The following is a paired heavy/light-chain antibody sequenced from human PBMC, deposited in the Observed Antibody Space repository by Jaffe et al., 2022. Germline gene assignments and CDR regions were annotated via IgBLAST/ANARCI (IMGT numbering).Heavy chain of an antibody. CDR2: IYWDDDK. Sequence: QITLKESGPTLVKPTQTLTLTCTFSGFSLSTSGVGVGWIRQPPGKALEWLALIYWDDDKRYSPSLKSRLTITKDTSKNQVVLTMTNMDPVDTATYYCAHRPPHHIQLWFTNWFDPWGQGTLVTVSS. CDR3: AHRPPHHIQLWFTNWFDP. CDR1: GFSLSTSGVG. D-gene: IGHD5-18*01. V-gene: IGHV2-5*02. J-gene: IGHJ5*02.
Light chain of an antibody. Sequence: DIQMTQSPSSVSASVGDRVTITCRASQGISSWLAWYQQKPGKAPKLLIYAASSLQSGVPSRFSGSGSGTDFTLTISSLQPEDFATYYCQQANSFPFFGPGTKVDIK. CDR1: QGISSW. V-gene: IGKV1-12*02. CDR2: AAS. J-gene: IGKJ3*01. CDR3: QQANSFPF.